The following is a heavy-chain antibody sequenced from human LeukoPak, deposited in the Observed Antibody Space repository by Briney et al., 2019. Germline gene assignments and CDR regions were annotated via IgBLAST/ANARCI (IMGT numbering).Heavy chain of an antibody. V-gene: IGHV4-59*01. CDR2: IYYSGST. CDR1: GGSISSYY. CDR3: ARDVGGSYTFDY. D-gene: IGHD1-26*01. J-gene: IGHJ4*02. Sequence: SETLSLTCTVSGGSISSYYWSWIRQPPGKGLEWIGYIYYSGSTNYNPSLKSRVTISVDTSKNRFSLRLSSVTAADTAVYYCARDVGGSYTFDYWGQGTLVTVSS.